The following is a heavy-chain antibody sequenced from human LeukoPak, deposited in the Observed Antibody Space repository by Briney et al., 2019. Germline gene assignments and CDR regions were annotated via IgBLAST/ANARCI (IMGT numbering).Heavy chain of an antibody. CDR3: ARTYCSSSSCLDYAIDY. V-gene: IGHV1-69*05. CDR1: GGTFSSYA. Sequence: SVKVSCKASGGTFSSYAISWVRQAPGQGLEWMGRIISIFGTANYAQKFQGRVTITTDESTSTAYMELSSLRSEDTAVYYCARTYCSSSSCLDYAIDYWRQGTLVTVSS. CDR2: IISIFGTA. J-gene: IGHJ4*02. D-gene: IGHD2-2*01.